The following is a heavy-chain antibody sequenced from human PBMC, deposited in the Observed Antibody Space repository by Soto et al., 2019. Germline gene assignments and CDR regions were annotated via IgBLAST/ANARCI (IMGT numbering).Heavy chain of an antibody. CDR2: IWYDGSNK. CDR3: ARGLRYSSSWYSWFDP. CDR1: GFTFSSYG. D-gene: IGHD6-13*01. J-gene: IGHJ5*02. Sequence: QVQLVESGGGVVQPGRSLRLSCAASGFTFSSYGMHWVRQAPGKGLEWAAVIWYDGSNKYYADSVKGRFTISRDNSKNTMYLQMNSLIAEDRVVYYCARGLRYSSSWYSWFDPWGQGTLLTVSS. V-gene: IGHV3-33*01.